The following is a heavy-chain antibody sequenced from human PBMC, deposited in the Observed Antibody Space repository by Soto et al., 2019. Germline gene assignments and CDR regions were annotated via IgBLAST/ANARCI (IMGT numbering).Heavy chain of an antibody. J-gene: IGHJ4*02. V-gene: IGHV1-3*01. CDR1: GYTFTSYA. CDR3: AKSETIGGDPASAY. Sequence: ASVKVSCKASGYTFTSYAMHWVRQAPGQRLEWMGWINAGNGNTKYSQKFQGRVTITRDTSASTAYMELSSLRSEDTAVYYCAKSETIGGDPASAYWGPGTLVTVSS. CDR2: INAGNGNT. D-gene: IGHD3-16*01.